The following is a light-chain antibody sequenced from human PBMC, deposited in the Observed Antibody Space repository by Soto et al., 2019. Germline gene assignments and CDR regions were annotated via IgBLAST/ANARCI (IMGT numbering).Light chain of an antibody. CDR3: QQFGGSPPRLT. V-gene: IGKV3-20*01. CDR1: QSVSSSY. J-gene: IGKJ4*01. Sequence: EIVLTQSPCTLSLSPGERATLSCRASQSVSSSYLAWYQQKPGQAPRLLIYATSSRVTGVPDRFSGSGSGTGFTLTINSLEPEDVEVYYCQQFGGSPPRLTFGGGTKVEIK. CDR2: ATS.